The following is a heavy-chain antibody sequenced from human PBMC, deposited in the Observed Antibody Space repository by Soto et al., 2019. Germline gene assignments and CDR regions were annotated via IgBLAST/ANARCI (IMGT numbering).Heavy chain of an antibody. CDR1: GASVQSNW. Sequence: PSETLSLTCDVSGASVQSNWWSWVRQPPGRDLEWIAEIFHSGSRNYNPFLNSRVTISVDTSKNQFSLKLSSVTAADTAVYFCAIRHGLDIDGDYWGQGILVSVSS. CDR2: IFHSGSR. V-gene: IGHV4-4*02. J-gene: IGHJ4*02. D-gene: IGHD5-12*01. CDR3: AIRHGLDIDGDY.